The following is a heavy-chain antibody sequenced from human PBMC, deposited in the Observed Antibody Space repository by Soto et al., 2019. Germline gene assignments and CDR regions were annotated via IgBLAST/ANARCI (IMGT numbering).Heavy chain of an antibody. Sequence: EVQLVQSGGGLVQPGGSLKLSCAASGFTFSGSTVHWVRQASGEGLQWVGRIRSKANDYATTCIASVKGRFTISRDDSRNTAYLQMSDLKTEDTAVYYCTGGYCTGGTCYSGYFQHWGQGALVTVFS. V-gene: IGHV3-73*02. J-gene: IGHJ1*01. CDR2: IRSKANDYAT. D-gene: IGHD2-15*01. CDR1: GFTFSGST. CDR3: TGGYCTGGTCYSGYFQH.